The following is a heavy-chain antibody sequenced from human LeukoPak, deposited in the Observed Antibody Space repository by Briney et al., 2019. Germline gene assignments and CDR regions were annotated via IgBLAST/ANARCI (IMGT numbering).Heavy chain of an antibody. D-gene: IGHD6-19*01. CDR3: ARSGHSNGWYSFDY. CDR1: GFSFSSYS. CDR2: ISSYTIT. J-gene: IGHJ4*02. Sequence: GGSLRLSCAAAGFSFSSYSMNWVRQAPGKRLEWIAYISSYTITYYADFVKGRFTISRDNATKSLDLQMNSLRAEDTAVYYCARSGHSNGWYSFDYWGLGALVTVSS. V-gene: IGHV3-48*01.